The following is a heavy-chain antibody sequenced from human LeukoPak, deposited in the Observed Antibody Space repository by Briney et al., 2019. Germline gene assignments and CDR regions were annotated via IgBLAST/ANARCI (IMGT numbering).Heavy chain of an antibody. CDR3: AKPIVVRGGAFDI. Sequence: PGGSPRLSCAAPGITFSNYNMNWVRQAPGKGLEWVSAISGSGGSTYYADSVKGRFTISRDNSKNTLYLQMNSLRAEDTAVYYCAKPIVVRGGAFDIWGQGTMVTVSS. CDR1: GITFSNYN. D-gene: IGHD3-22*01. V-gene: IGHV3-23*01. CDR2: ISGSGGST. J-gene: IGHJ3*02.